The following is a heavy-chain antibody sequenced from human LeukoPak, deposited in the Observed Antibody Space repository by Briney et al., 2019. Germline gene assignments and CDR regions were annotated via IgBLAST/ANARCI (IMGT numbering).Heavy chain of an antibody. Sequence: HPGGSLRLSCAASGFTFSSYAFNWVRQTPGKGLEWVSAISNDGINTYSADSVKGRFTFSRDNSKDTLYLQMNSLRVEDTALYYCARVSLTTANFDSWGQGTLVTVSS. D-gene: IGHD4-17*01. CDR3: ARVSLTTANFDS. J-gene: IGHJ4*02. V-gene: IGHV3-23*01. CDR2: ISNDGINT. CDR1: GFTFSSYA.